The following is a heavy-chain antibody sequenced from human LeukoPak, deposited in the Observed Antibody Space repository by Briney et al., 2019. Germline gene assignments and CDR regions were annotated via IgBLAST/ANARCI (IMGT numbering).Heavy chain of an antibody. CDR3: ATKPTSVDTAMLIDY. Sequence: PGGSLRLSCAASGFTFSSYSMNWVRQAPGKGLEWVSSISSSSSYIYYADSVKGRFTISRDNAKNSLYLQMNSLRAEDTAVYYCATKPTSVDTAMLIDYWGQGTLVTVSS. CDR2: ISSSSSYI. J-gene: IGHJ4*02. CDR1: GFTFSSYS. V-gene: IGHV3-21*01. D-gene: IGHD5-18*01.